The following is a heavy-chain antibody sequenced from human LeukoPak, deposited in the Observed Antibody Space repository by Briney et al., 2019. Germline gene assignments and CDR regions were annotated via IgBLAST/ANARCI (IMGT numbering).Heavy chain of an antibody. J-gene: IGHJ5*02. D-gene: IGHD6-13*01. Sequence: SETLSLTCTVSGGSISSSSHYWGWIRQPPGKGLEWIGSIYYSGSTYYNPSLKSRVTMSVDTSKNQFSLKLSSVTAADTAVYYCARDPVAAAGTGPWGQGTLVTVSS. V-gene: IGHV4-39*07. CDR3: ARDPVAAAGTGP. CDR1: GGSISSSSHY. CDR2: IYYSGST.